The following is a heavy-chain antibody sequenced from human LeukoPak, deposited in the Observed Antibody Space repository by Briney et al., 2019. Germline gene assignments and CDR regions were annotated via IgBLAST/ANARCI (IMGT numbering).Heavy chain of an antibody. CDR3: TRQPPEPIVGAMDPMFFYYMDV. CDR2: IKSKTDGGTT. J-gene: IGHJ6*03. V-gene: IGHV3-15*01. Sequence: GGSLRLSCAASGFTFSNAWMSWVRQAPGKGLEWVGRIKSKTDGGTTDYAAPVKGRFTISRDDSKNTLYLQMNSLKTEDTAVYYCTRQPPEPIVGAMDPMFFYYMDVWGKGTTVTVSS. CDR1: GFTFSNAW. D-gene: IGHD1-26*01.